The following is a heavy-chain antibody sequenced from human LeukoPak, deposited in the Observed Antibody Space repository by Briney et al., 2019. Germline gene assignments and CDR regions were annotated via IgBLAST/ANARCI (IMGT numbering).Heavy chain of an antibody. CDR1: GYIFTELS. J-gene: IGHJ3*02. CDR2: FNPEDGET. CDR3: ARDRLGEPNSDAFDI. V-gene: IGHV1-24*01. Sequence: GASVKVSCKVSGYIFTELSMHWVRQAPGKGLEWMGGFNPEDGETFYAQKFQGRVTMTRDTSTSTVYMELSSLRSEDTAVYYCARDRLGEPNSDAFDIWGQGTMVTVSS. D-gene: IGHD3-16*01.